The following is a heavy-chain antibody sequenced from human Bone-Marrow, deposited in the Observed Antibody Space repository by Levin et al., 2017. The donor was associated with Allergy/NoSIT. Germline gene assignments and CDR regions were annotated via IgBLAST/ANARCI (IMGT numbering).Heavy chain of an antibody. J-gene: IGHJ4*02. CDR1: GDSVSNNSTA. Sequence: SQTLSLTCAISGDSVSNNSTAWNWIRQSPSRGLEWLGRTYYRSKWYNAYADSVKSRITINTDTSRNQFSLLLNSVTPDDAAVYYCARQNGAFDYWGQGTLVTVSS. CDR3: ARQNGAFDY. D-gene: IGHD2-8*01. V-gene: IGHV6-1*01. CDR2: TYYRSKWYN.